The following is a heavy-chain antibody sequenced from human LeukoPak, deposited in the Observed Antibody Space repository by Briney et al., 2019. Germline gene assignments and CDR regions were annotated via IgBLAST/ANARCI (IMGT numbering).Heavy chain of an antibody. V-gene: IGHV4-34*01. CDR1: GGSFSGYY. Sequence: PSETLSLTCAVYGGSFSGYYWSWIRQPPGKGLEWIGEINHSGSTNYNPSLKSRVTISVDTSKNQFSLKLSSVTAADTAVYYCTRDYGSGSYYPREFDYWGQGTLVTVSS. D-gene: IGHD3-10*01. CDR2: INHSGST. CDR3: TRDYGSGSYYPREFDY. J-gene: IGHJ4*02.